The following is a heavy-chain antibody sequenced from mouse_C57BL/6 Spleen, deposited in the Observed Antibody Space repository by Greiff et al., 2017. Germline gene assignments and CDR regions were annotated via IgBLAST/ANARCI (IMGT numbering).Heavy chain of an antibody. CDR1: GFSLTSYG. D-gene: IGHD1-1*01. J-gene: IGHJ4*01. CDR3: AKPELLRFYAMDY. V-gene: IGHV2-3*01. CDR2: IWGDGST. Sequence: VQLVESGPGLVAPSQSLSITCTVSGFSLTSYGVSWVRQPPGKGLDWLGVIWGDGSTNYHSALISRLSISKDNSKSQVFLKLNSLQTEDTATYYCAKPELLRFYAMDYWGQGTSVTVSS.